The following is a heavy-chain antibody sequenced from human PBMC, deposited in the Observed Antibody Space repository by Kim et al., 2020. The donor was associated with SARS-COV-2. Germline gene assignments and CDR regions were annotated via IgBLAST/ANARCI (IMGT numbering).Heavy chain of an antibody. J-gene: IGHJ4*02. D-gene: IGHD6-13*01. Sequence: DTVKGRFTISRDNYKNSLYLKMNSLRDEDTAVYYCAREFGYSSSWYPFDYWGQGTLVTVSS. V-gene: IGHV3-23*01. CDR3: AREFGYSSSWYPFDY.